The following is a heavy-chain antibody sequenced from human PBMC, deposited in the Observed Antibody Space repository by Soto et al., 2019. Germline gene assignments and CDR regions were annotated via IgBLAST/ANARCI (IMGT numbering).Heavy chain of an antibody. D-gene: IGHD2-2*01. CDR1: GGSFSGYY. CDR2: INHSGST. J-gene: IGHJ5*02. V-gene: IGHV4-34*01. Sequence: SETLSLTCAVYGGSFSGYYWSWIRQPPGKGLEWIGEINHSGSTNYNPSLKSRVTISVDTSKNQFSLKLSSVTAADTAVYYCARVKRYCSSTSCYRRVYNWFDPWGQGTLVTVS. CDR3: ARVKRYCSSTSCYRRVYNWFDP.